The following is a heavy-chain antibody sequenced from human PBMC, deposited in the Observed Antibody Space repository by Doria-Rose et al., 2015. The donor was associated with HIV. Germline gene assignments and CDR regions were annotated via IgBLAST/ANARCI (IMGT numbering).Heavy chain of an antibody. Sequence: QVTLKESGPVLVKPTETLTLTCTVSGVSLSSPGMGVSWIRQPPGKALEWLANIFSDDERSYKTSLKSRLTISRGTSKSQAVLTMTGMDPVDTATYYCARIKSSRWYHKYYFDFWGQGTLVIVSA. CDR1: GVSLSSPGMG. V-gene: IGHV2-26*01. J-gene: IGHJ4*02. D-gene: IGHD6-13*01. CDR3: ARIKSSRWYHKYYFDF. CDR2: IFSDDER.